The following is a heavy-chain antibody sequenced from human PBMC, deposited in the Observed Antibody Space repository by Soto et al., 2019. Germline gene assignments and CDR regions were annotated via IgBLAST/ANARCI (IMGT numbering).Heavy chain of an antibody. CDR1: GFTFSSYA. V-gene: IGHV3-23*01. D-gene: IGHD1-26*01. CDR3: ARGGGYNRYYFDY. Sequence: EVQLLESGGGLVQPGGSLRLSCAASGFTFSSYAMSWVRQAPGKGLEWVSAISGSGGSTYYADSVKGRFTISRDNSKNPLDLRMSHLRAGDTAVNYCARGGGYNRYYFDYWGQGTLVTVSS. J-gene: IGHJ4*02. CDR2: ISGSGGST.